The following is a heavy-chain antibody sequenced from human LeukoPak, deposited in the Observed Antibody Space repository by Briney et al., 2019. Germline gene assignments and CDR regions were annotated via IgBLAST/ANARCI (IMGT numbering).Heavy chain of an antibody. CDR3: ARRWNYGRNYYIDV. CDR2: INDSGRI. CDR1: GGSFSNYY. V-gene: IGHV4-34*01. D-gene: IGHD1-7*01. J-gene: IGHJ6*03. Sequence: SETLSLTCAVYGGSFSNYYWSWIRQPPGKGLEWIGEINDSGRINYNPSLMSRVTVSVDTSQNQFSLGLTSVTPTDTAVYYCARRWNYGRNYYIDVWGNGATVSVSS.